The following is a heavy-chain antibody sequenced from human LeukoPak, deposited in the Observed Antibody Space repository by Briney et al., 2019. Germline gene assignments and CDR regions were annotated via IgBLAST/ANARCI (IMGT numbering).Heavy chain of an antibody. D-gene: IGHD5-12*01. CDR1: GYTFTDYY. V-gene: IGHV1-2*02. CDR3: ARDHRLHRVYYYMDV. CDR2: INPNSGGT. Sequence: SVKVSCKASGYTFTDYYMHWVRQAPGQGLEWMGWINPNSGGTNYAQKFQGRVTMTRDTSISTAYMELSRLRSDDTAVYYCARDHRLHRVYYYMDVWGKGTTVTVSS. J-gene: IGHJ6*03.